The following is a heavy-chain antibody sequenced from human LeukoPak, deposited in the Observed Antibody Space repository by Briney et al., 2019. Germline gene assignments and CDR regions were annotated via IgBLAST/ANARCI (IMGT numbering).Heavy chain of an antibody. CDR1: GGSISNSNW. V-gene: IGHV4-4*02. CDR3: ARRVAAAGPYYYYYYYMDV. J-gene: IGHJ6*03. D-gene: IGHD6-13*01. Sequence: SETLSLTCAVSGGSISNSNWWSWVRQPPGKGLEWIGEIYHSGSTNYNPSLKSRVTISVDKSKNQFSLKLSSVTAADTAVYYCARRVAAAGPYYYYYYYMDVWGKGTTVTVSS. CDR2: IYHSGST.